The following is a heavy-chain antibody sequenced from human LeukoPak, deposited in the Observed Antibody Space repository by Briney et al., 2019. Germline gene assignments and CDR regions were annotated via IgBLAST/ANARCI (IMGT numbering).Heavy chain of an antibody. J-gene: IGHJ5*02. V-gene: IGHV1-69*05. CDR1: GGTFSSYA. Sequence: GSSVKVSCKASGGTFSSYAISWVRRAPGQGLEWMGGIIPIFGTANYAQKFQGRVTITTDESTSTAYMELSSLRSEDTAVYYCARGRIAVANNWFDPWGQGTLVTVSS. CDR2: IIPIFGTA. CDR3: ARGRIAVANNWFDP. D-gene: IGHD6-19*01.